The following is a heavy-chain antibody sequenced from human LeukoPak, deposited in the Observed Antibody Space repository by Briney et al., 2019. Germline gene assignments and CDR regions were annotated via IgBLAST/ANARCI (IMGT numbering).Heavy chain of an antibody. CDR2: VIPIFGSA. D-gene: IGHD1-1*01. V-gene: IGHV1-69*13. J-gene: IGHJ5*02. Sequence: ASVKVSCKASGGTFTSHAISWVRQAPGQGLEWMGGVIPIFGSANYAEKFQGRVTIVADDSTSTVYMDLSSLRPDDTAVYYCARTGHLELQNWFDPWGQGTLVIVSS. CDR1: GGTFTSHA. CDR3: ARTGHLELQNWFDP.